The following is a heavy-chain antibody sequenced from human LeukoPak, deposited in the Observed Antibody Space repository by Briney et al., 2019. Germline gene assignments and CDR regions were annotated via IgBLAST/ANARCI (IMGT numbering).Heavy chain of an antibody. V-gene: IGHV3-48*03. J-gene: IGHJ4*02. CDR3: VRNFGDGFDY. D-gene: IGHD4-17*01. Sequence: GGSLRLSCAASGFTFSSYEMDWVRQAPGKGLEWVAHISSSGRYIDYADSVKGRITISRDNAKKSVDLQMNSLSAEDTSVYYCVRNFGDGFDYWGQGTMVIVSS. CDR2: ISSSGRYI. CDR1: GFTFSSYE.